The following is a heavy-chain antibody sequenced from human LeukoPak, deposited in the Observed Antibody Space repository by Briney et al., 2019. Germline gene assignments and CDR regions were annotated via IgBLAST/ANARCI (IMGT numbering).Heavy chain of an antibody. CDR1: GLAFRNHW. V-gene: IGHV3-21*01. J-gene: IGHJ4*02. CDR3: VAPSCGGGACYAFDF. Sequence: TGGSLRLSCVASGLAFRNHWMSWVRQAPGKGLEWISSITSSSTYKYYADSVRGRFTISRDNAKNSLFLQMDSLTAEDTAVYYCVAPSCGGGACYAFDFWGQGILVTVSS. CDR2: ITSSSTYK. D-gene: IGHD2-15*01.